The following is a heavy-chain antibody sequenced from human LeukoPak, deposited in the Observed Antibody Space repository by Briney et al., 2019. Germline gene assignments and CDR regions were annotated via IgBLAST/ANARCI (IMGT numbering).Heavy chain of an antibody. CDR3: VRMGQWELLRALDH. D-gene: IGHD1-26*01. CDR2: IYYSGST. J-gene: IGHJ4*02. V-gene: IGHV4-59*01. CDR1: GGSISSYY. Sequence: PSETLSLTCTVPGGSISSYYWSWIRQPPGKGLEWIGYIYYSGSTNYNPSLKSRVTISVDTSKNQFSLKLSSVTAADTAVYYCVRMGQWELLRALDHWGQGTLVTVSS.